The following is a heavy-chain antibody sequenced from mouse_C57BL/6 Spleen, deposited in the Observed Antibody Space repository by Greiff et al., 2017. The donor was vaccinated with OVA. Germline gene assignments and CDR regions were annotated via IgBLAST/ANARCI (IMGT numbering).Heavy chain of an antibody. J-gene: IGHJ1*03. CDR3: TRRDYYGSSSYWYFDV. Sequence: EVKVVESGEGLVKPGGSLKLSCAASGFTFSSYAMSWVRQTPEKRLEWVAYISSGGDYIYYADTVKGRFTISRDNARNTLYLQMSSLKSEDTAMYYCTRRDYYGSSSYWYFDVWGTGTTVTVSS. D-gene: IGHD1-1*01. CDR2: ISSGGDYI. CDR1: GFTFSSYA. V-gene: IGHV5-9-1*02.